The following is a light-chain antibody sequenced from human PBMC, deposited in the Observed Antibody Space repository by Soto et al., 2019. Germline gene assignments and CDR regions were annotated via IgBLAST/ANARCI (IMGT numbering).Light chain of an antibody. CDR1: SGHSAYA. J-gene: IGLJ2*01. Sequence: QSALTQSPSASASLGASVKLTCTLSSGHSAYAIAWHQQQPEKGPRYLMKVKSDGGHIRGDGIPDRFSGSSSGAERYLTISSLQSEDEADYYCQTWGTGIVLFGGGTKLTVL. CDR2: VKSDGGH. CDR3: QTWGTGIVL. V-gene: IGLV4-69*01.